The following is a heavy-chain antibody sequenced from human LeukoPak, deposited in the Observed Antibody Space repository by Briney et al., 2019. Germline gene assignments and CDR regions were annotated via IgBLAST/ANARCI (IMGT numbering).Heavy chain of an antibody. J-gene: IGHJ4*02. CDR3: ARHDSFIPY. CDR2: ISDSGRTP. Sequence: PGGSLRLSCAASGFTFNDYAMSWVRQAPGKGLGWVSGISDSGRTPYYTDSVKGRFTISRDNSKDTVYLQMRNLRADDTAVYFCARHDSFIPYWGQGIVVTVSS. CDR1: GFTFNDYA. D-gene: IGHD3-16*02. V-gene: IGHV3-23*01.